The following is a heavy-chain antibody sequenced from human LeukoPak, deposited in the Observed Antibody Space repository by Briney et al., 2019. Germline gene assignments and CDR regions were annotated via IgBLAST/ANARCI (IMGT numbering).Heavy chain of an antibody. V-gene: IGHV4-39*07. CDR1: GGSISSSSYY. D-gene: IGHD6-19*01. Sequence: SETLSLTCTVSGGSISSSSYYWGWIRQPPGKGLEWIGSMYYSGSTYYNPSLKSRVTISVDTSKNQFSLKLSSVTAADTAVYYCARDIWSSGWWGGRDYYYYYMDVWGKGTTVTVSS. J-gene: IGHJ6*03. CDR3: ARDIWSSGWWGGRDYYYYYMDV. CDR2: MYYSGST.